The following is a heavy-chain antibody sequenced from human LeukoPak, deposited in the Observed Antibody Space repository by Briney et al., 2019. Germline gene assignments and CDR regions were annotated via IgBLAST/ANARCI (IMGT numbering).Heavy chain of an antibody. D-gene: IGHD3-22*01. CDR2: IIPIYGTP. J-gene: IGHJ4*02. Sequence: SVKVSCKASGGTFSSYAISWVRQAPGQGLEWMGGIIPIYGTPNYAQKFQGRVTITADKSTSTAYMELSSLRSEDTAVYYCARGRTYYYDSSGYERNYYFDYWGQGTLVTVSS. CDR1: GGTFSSYA. V-gene: IGHV1-69*06. CDR3: ARGRTYYYDSSGYERNYYFDY.